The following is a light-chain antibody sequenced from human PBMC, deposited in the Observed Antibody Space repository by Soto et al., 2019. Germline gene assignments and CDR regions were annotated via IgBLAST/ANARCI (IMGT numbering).Light chain of an antibody. J-gene: IGKJ3*01. Sequence: DIQMTQSPSSVSASVGDRVTITCRASQGISSSLAWYQQKPGKAPKLLIYTASNLQSGVPSRFSGSGSGTDFTLTIVSLQPEDFATYYWQQANSFPFTFGPGTKVDIK. CDR1: QGISSS. V-gene: IGKV1-12*01. CDR2: TAS. CDR3: QQANSFPFT.